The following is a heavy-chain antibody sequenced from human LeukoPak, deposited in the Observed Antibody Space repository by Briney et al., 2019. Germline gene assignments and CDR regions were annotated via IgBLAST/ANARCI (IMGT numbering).Heavy chain of an antibody. CDR1: GFTFSSYA. Sequence: GRSLRLSCAASGFTFSSYAMLWVRQAPGKGLEWVAVISYDGSNKYYADSVKGRFTISRDNSKNTLYLQMNSLRAEDTAVYYCARDRDGYNLSWGQGTLVTVSS. V-gene: IGHV3-30*04. D-gene: IGHD5-24*01. J-gene: IGHJ4*02. CDR3: ARDRDGYNLS. CDR2: ISYDGSNK.